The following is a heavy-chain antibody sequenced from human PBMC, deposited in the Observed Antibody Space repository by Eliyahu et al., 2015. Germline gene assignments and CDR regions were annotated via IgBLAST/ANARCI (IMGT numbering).Heavy chain of an antibody. CDR2: IRYDGSNK. J-gene: IGHJ4*02. Sequence: QVQLVESGGGVVQPGGSLRLSCAASGFTFSSYGMHWVRQAPGKGLEWVAFIRYDGSNKYYADSVKGRFTISRDNSKNTLYLQMNSLRAEDTAVYYCAKPRPNYIAAAGTLNYWGQGTLVTVSS. CDR1: GFTFSSYG. D-gene: IGHD6-13*01. V-gene: IGHV3-30*02. CDR3: AKPRPNYIAAAGTLNY.